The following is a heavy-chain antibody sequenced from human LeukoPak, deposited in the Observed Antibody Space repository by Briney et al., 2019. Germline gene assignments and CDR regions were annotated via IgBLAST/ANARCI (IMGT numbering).Heavy chain of an antibody. CDR2: ISSSSSYI. D-gene: IGHD3-16*01. Sequence: PGGSLRLSCAASGFTFSSYSMNWVRQAPGKGLEWVSSISSSSSYIYYADSVKGRFTISRDNAKNSLYLQMNSLRAEDTAVYYCAKGEALRGTVDGDYWGQGTLVTVSS. CDR1: GFTFSSYS. J-gene: IGHJ4*02. CDR3: AKGEALRGTVDGDY. V-gene: IGHV3-21*01.